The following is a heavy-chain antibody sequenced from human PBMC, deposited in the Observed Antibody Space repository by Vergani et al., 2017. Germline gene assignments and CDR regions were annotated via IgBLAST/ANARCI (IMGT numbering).Heavy chain of an antibody. J-gene: IGHJ6*02. D-gene: IGHD3-10*01. Sequence: QVQLQESGPGLVKPSETLSLTCTVSGSSISSYYWSWIRQPPGKGLEWIGYIYYSGSTNYNPSLKSRVTISVDTSKNQFSLKLSSVTAADTAVYYCARGGEGFYGSGSYYNAYYYYGMDVWGQGTTVTVSS. CDR3: ARGGEGFYGSGSYYNAYYYYGMDV. CDR2: IYYSGST. CDR1: GSSISSYY. V-gene: IGHV4-59*01.